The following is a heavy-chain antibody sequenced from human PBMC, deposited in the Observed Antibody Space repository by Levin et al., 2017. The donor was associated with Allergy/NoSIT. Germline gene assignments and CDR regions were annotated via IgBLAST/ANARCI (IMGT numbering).Heavy chain of an antibody. CDR2: IYHSGST. CDR1: GGSISSSNW. D-gene: IGHD1-1*01. V-gene: IGHV4-4*02. J-gene: IGHJ3*02. CDR3: ARGTGTTLGSDAFDI. Sequence: KSSETLSLTCAVSGGSISSSNWWSWVRQPPGKGLEWIGEIYHSGSTNYNPSLKSRVTISVDKSKNQFSLKLSSVTAADTAVYYCARGTGTTLGSDAFDIWGQGTMVTVSS.